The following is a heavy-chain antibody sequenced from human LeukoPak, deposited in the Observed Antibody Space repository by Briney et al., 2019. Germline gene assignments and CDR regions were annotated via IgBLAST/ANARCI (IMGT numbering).Heavy chain of an antibody. D-gene: IGHD5-18*01. CDR1: GFTFSSYA. CDR2: ISGSGGGT. V-gene: IGHV3-23*01. Sequence: GGSLRLSCAASGFTFSSYAMSWVRQAPGKGLEWVSAISGSGGGTYYADSVKGRFTISRDNSKNTLYLQMNSLRAEDTAVYYCAKSPIQLWFNDYWGQGTLVTVSS. J-gene: IGHJ4*02. CDR3: AKSPIQLWFNDY.